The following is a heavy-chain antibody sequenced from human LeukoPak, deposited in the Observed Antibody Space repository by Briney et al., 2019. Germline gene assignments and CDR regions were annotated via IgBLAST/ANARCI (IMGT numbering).Heavy chain of an antibody. CDR3: ARDPHSYYGSGSFDY. CDR2: IIPIFGTA. V-gene: IGHV1-69*01. CDR1: GGTFSSYA. D-gene: IGHD3-10*01. Sequence: ASVKVSCKASGGTFSSYAISWVRQAPGQGLEWMGGIIPIFGTANYAQKFQGRVTITADESTSTAYMELSRLRSDDTAVYYCARDPHSYYGSGSFDYWGQGTLVTVSS. J-gene: IGHJ4*02.